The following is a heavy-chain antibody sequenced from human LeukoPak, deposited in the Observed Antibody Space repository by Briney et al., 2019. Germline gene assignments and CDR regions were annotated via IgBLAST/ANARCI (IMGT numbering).Heavy chain of an antibody. Sequence: KPSETLSLTCTVSGGSISSSSYYWGWIRQPPGKGLEWIGSIYYSGSTYYNPSLKSRVTISVDTSKNQFSLKLSSVTAADTAVYYCARHWGRRITMIVGTDYWGQGTLVTVSS. CDR3: ARHWGRRITMIVGTDY. CDR2: IYYSGST. D-gene: IGHD3-22*01. V-gene: IGHV4-39*01. CDR1: GGSISSSSYY. J-gene: IGHJ4*02.